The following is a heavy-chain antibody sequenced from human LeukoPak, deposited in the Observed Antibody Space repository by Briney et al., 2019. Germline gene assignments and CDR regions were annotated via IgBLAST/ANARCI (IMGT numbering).Heavy chain of an antibody. J-gene: IGHJ4*02. D-gene: IGHD2-2*01. Sequence: ASVTVSFKASGYTFTDSYIHWVRQAPGQRLEGMGWINPDSGGTNYPQKFQGRVTVTRDTSISTAYMELSRLRSDDTAVYYCARDLGCSRTSCYYASDYWGQGTLLTVCS. CDR1: GYTFTDSY. V-gene: IGHV1-2*02. CDR3: ARDLGCSRTSCYYASDY. CDR2: INPDSGGT.